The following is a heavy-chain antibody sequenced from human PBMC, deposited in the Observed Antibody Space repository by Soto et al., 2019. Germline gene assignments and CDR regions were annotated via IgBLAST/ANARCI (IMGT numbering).Heavy chain of an antibody. Sequence: QVQLVESGGGVVQPGRSLRLSCAASGFTFSSYGLHWVRQAPGKGLEWVAVISYDGSNKYHADSVKGRFTISRDNSRKILFLQMNSLRVEDTAVYYCARSKTTGMVYPFDIWGQGAMVTVSS. D-gene: IGHD2-8*01. CDR1: GFTFSSYG. V-gene: IGHV3-30-3*01. CDR2: ISYDGSNK. CDR3: ARSKTTGMVYPFDI. J-gene: IGHJ3*02.